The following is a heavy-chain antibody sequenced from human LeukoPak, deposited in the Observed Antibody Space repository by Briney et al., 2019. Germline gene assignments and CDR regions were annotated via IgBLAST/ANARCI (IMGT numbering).Heavy chain of an antibody. D-gene: IGHD4-17*01. CDR3: ASPGRRGDYLFDY. CDR1: GFAVSSNY. J-gene: IGHJ4*02. V-gene: IGHV4-39*01. Sequence: GSLRLSCAASGFAVSSNYMSWVRQPPGKGLEWIGSIYYSGSTYYNPSLKSRVTISVDTCKNQFSLKLSSVTAADTAVYYCASPGRRGDYLFDYWGQGTLVTVSS. CDR2: IYYSGST.